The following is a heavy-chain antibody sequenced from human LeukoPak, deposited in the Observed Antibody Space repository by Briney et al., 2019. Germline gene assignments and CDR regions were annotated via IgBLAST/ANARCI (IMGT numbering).Heavy chain of an antibody. CDR1: GGSFSGYY. CDR2: INHSGST. CDR3: ATVNGITANWFDP. J-gene: IGHJ5*02. D-gene: IGHD1-20*01. V-gene: IGHV4-34*01. Sequence: SETLSLTCAAYGGSFSGYYWSWIRQPPGRGLEWIGEINHSGSTNYNPSLKSRVTISVDTSKNQFSLKLSSVTAADTAMYYCATVNGITANWFDPWGQGTLVTVSS.